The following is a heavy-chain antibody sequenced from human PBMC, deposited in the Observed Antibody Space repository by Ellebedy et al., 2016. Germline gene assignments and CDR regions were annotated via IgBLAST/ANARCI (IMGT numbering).Heavy chain of an antibody. CDR1: GGSISSYY. CDR3: ARGRKVGSSTVYNWFDP. Sequence: SETLSLTCTVSGGSISSYYWSWIRQPPGKGLEWIGEINHSGSTNYNPSLKSRVTISVDTSKNQFSLKLSSVTAADTAVYYCARGRKVGSSTVYNWFDPWGQGTLVTVSS. CDR2: INHSGST. V-gene: IGHV4-34*01. D-gene: IGHD1-26*01. J-gene: IGHJ5*02.